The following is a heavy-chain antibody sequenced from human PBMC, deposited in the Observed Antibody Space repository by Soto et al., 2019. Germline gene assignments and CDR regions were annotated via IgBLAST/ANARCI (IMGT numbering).Heavy chain of an antibody. Sequence: QVQLVQSGAEVKKPGSSVKVSCKASGGTFSSYTISWVRQAPGQGLERMGRIIPILGIANYAQKFQGRVTITADKSTSTAYMELSSLRSEDTAVYYCARDRVVTANKFDYWGQGTLVTVSS. J-gene: IGHJ4*02. V-gene: IGHV1-69*08. CDR1: GGTFSSYT. CDR2: IIPILGIA. CDR3: ARDRVVTANKFDY. D-gene: IGHD2-21*02.